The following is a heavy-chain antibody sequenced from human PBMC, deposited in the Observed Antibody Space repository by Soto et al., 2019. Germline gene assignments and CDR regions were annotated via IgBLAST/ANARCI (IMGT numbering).Heavy chain of an antibody. J-gene: IGHJ4*02. CDR2: ISGSGGST. Sequence: EVQLVESGGGLIQPGGSLRLSCAASGFTVSSNYMSWVRQAPGKGLEWVSVISGSGGSTYYADSVKGRFTISRDNSKNTLYLQMNSLRAEDTAVYYCTDYYDGRYWGQGTLVTVSS. V-gene: IGHV3-53*01. D-gene: IGHD3-22*01. CDR3: TDYYDGRY. CDR1: GFTVSSNY.